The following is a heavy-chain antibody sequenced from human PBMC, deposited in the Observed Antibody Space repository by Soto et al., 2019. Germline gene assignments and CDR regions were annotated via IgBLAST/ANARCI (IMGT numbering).Heavy chain of an antibody. V-gene: IGHV1-69*13. Sequence: SVKVSCKASGGTFSSYAISWVRQAPGQGLEWMGGIIPIFGTANYAQKFQGRVTITADESTSTAYMELSSLRSEDTAVYYCARATYYYDSSGYWAAFDIWGRGTMVTVSS. D-gene: IGHD3-22*01. CDR3: ARATYYYDSSGYWAAFDI. CDR2: IIPIFGTA. J-gene: IGHJ3*02. CDR1: GGTFSSYA.